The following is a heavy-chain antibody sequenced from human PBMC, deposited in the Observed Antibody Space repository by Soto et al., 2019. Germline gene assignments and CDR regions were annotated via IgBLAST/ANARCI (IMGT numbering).Heavy chain of an antibody. CDR2: IYWDDDK. CDR1: GFSLTTSGVG. J-gene: IGHJ4*02. D-gene: IGHD3-9*01. V-gene: IGHV2-5*02. Sequence: SGPTLVNPTQTLTLTCTFSGFSLTTSGVGVGWIRRPPGGALEWLALIYWDDDKRYSPYLKSRLTITKDTSKNQVVLTMTNMDPVDTATYYCAHRFDWYYFDYWGQGTLVTVYS. CDR3: AHRFDWYYFDY.